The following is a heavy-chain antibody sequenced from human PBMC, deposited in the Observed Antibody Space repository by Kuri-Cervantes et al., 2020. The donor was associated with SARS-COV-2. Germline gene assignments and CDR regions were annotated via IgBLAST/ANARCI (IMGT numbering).Heavy chain of an antibody. Sequence: GESLKISCAASGFTFYDYGMSLVRQAPGKGLELVIGINWNGGSTGYADSVTGRFTISRDNSKNTLYLQMNSLRAEDTAVYYCALMEQQPSGDFQHWGQGTMVTVSS. CDR1: GFTFYDYG. V-gene: IGHV3-20*04. CDR3: ALMEQQPSGDFQH. D-gene: IGHD6-13*01. CDR2: INWNGGST. J-gene: IGHJ1*01.